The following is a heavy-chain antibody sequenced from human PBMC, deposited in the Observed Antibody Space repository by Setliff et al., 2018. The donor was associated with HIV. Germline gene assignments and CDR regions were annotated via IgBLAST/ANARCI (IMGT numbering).Heavy chain of an antibody. CDR2: IYGGGTT. J-gene: IGHJ4*02. Sequence: VGSLRLSCAASGFTVSSNYMSWVRQAPGKGLEWVSVIYGGGTTHYADSVKGRFTISRDNSKNTVYLQMNSLRVEDTAVYYCARELYREWDYWGQGTLVTVSS. V-gene: IGHV3-66*02. CDR3: ARELYREWDY. CDR1: GFTVSSNY. D-gene: IGHD3-10*01.